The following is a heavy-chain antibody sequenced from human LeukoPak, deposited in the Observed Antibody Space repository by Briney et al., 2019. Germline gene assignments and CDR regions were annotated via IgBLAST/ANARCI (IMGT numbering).Heavy chain of an antibody. D-gene: IGHD5-12*01. CDR1: GYTFTNHP. J-gene: IGHJ4*02. CDR2: INPNSGDT. CDR3: ARERYTAYGNFDY. V-gene: IGHV1-2*02. Sequence: ASVKVSCKASGYTFTNHPMHWVRQAPGQGLEWMGWINPNSGDTNYVQKFQGRVTMTRDPSICTAYMELSGLSADDTAVYYCARERYTAYGNFDYWGQGTQVTVSS.